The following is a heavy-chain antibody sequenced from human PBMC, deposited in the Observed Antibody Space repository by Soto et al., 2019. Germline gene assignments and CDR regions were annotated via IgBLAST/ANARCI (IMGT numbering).Heavy chain of an antibody. J-gene: IGHJ6*02. V-gene: IGHV4-30-4*01. CDR3: ASQQLVHYYYGMDV. D-gene: IGHD6-13*01. CDR1: GGSISSGDDY. Sequence: PSETLSLTCTVSGGSISSGDDYWSWIRQPPGKGLEWIGYIYYSGSTYYNPSLKSRVTISVDTSKNQFSLKLSSVTAADTAVYYCASQQLVHYYYGMDVWGQGTTVTVSS. CDR2: IYYSGST.